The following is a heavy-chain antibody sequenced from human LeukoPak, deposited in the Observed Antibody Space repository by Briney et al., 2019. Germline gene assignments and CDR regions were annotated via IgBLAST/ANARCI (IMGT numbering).Heavy chain of an antibody. D-gene: IGHD6-13*01. Sequence: SETLSLTCTVSGGSIGSYYWSWIRQPPGKGLEWIGYIYYSGSTNYNPSLKSRVTISVDTSKNQFSLKLSSVTAADTAVYYCATTRYSSSWPTFDYWGQGTLVTVSS. J-gene: IGHJ4*02. V-gene: IGHV4-59*01. CDR1: GGSIGSYY. CDR2: IYYSGST. CDR3: ATTRYSSSWPTFDY.